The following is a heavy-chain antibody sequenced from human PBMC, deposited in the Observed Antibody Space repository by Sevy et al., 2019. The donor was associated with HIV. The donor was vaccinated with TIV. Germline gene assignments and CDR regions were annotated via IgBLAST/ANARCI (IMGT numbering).Heavy chain of an antibody. J-gene: IGHJ6*02. CDR3: AKDFTGYNGMDV. Sequence: GGSLRLSCVVSGISFTTSGMHWVRQAPGKGLEWVAVISYHGRDKFYAESVKGRFTSYRDNSKNILDLQINSLRAEDTAVYYCAKDFTGYNGMDVWGQGTMVTVSS. CDR2: ISYHGRDK. CDR1: GISFTTSG. D-gene: IGHD3-9*01. V-gene: IGHV3-30*18.